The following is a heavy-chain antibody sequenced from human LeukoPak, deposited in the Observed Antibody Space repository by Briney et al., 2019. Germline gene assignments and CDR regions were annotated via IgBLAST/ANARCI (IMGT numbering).Heavy chain of an antibody. CDR1: EYTFTNYD. CDR2: INPNSGNT. CDR3: ARSLGTYWGKDFLNWFDP. V-gene: IGHV1-8*01. Sequence: ASVKVSCKASEYTFTNYDINWVRQATGQGLEWMGWINPNSGNTGYTQKFQGRVSMTRNTSLSTAYMELTSLKSEDTAVYYCARSLGTYWGKDFLNWFDPWGQGTLVTVSS. D-gene: IGHD3-16*01. J-gene: IGHJ5*02.